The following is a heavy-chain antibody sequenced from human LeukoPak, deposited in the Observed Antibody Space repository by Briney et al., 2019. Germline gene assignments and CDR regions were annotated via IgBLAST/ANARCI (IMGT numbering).Heavy chain of an antibody. CDR3: AKGLYYGSGSDYFDY. V-gene: IGHV3-30*18. CDR1: GFAFSSYV. Sequence: GGSLRLSCAASGFAFSSYVIHWVRQAPGKGLEWVAGISYDGSIKYYADSVEGRFTISRDNSKNTLSLQMNSLRADDTAVYFCAKGLYYGSGSDYFDYWGQGTLVTVSS. D-gene: IGHD3-10*01. J-gene: IGHJ4*02. CDR2: ISYDGSIK.